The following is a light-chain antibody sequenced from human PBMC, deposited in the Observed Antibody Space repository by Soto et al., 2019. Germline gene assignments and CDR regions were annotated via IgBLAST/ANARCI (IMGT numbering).Light chain of an antibody. CDR2: AAS. J-gene: IGKJ1*01. V-gene: IGKV1-39*01. Sequence: DIQMTQSPSSLSASVGDRVTITCRASQGIRSYLNWYQQKRGKAPKLXIYAASSLQSGVPSRFSGSGSGTDFTLTISSLQPEDFATYYCQQSYSTLITFGQGTKVDIK. CDR1: QGIRSY. CDR3: QQSYSTLIT.